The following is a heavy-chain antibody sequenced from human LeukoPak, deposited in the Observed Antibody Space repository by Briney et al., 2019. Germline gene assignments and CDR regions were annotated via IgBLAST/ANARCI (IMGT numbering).Heavy chain of an antibody. CDR2: ISATGGST. D-gene: IGHD6-19*01. V-gene: IGHV3-23*01. CDR1: GFTFSSYG. J-gene: IGHJ4*02. CDR3: AKGGYSSGWRNYFDY. Sequence: GGSLRLSCAASGFTFSSYGITWVRQAPGKGLEWVSAISATGGSTYYADSVKGRFTISRDNSKDTLNLQMNSLRAEDTAVYYCAKGGYSSGWRNYFDYWGQGTLVTVSS.